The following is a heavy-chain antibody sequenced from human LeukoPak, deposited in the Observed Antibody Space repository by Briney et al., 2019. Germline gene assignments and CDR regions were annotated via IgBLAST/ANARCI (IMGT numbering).Heavy chain of an antibody. J-gene: IGHJ4*02. V-gene: IGHV3-30*18. D-gene: IGHD2-2*02. CDR1: GFTFSDYA. Sequence: GGSLRLSCAASGFTFSDYAMLWVRQAPGKGLEWVAVISYDGSNKYYADSVKGRFTISRDNSKNTLYLQMNSLRTDDTAVYHCAKAGCSSTSCYTNCWGQGTLVTVSP. CDR2: ISYDGSNK. CDR3: AKAGCSSTSCYTNC.